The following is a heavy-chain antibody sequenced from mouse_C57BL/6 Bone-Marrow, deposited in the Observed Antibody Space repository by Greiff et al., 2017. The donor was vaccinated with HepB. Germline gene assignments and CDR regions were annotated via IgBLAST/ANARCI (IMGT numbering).Heavy chain of an antibody. Sequence: VKLMESGPGLVAPSQSLSITCTVSGFSLTSYGIDWVRQPPGKGLEWLGVIWGGGSTNYNSALMSRLSISKDNSKGQVFLKMNSLQTDDTAMYYWASIITTVPARAYWGQGTLVTVSA. CDR2: IWGGGST. CDR1: GFSLTSYG. CDR3: ASIITTVPARAY. D-gene: IGHD1-1*01. J-gene: IGHJ3*01. V-gene: IGHV2-9*01.